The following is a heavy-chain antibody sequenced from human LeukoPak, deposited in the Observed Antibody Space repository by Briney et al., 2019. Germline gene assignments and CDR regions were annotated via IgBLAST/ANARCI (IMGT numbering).Heavy chain of an antibody. CDR3: ARGQSGYYDY. D-gene: IGHD3-3*01. J-gene: IGHJ4*02. CDR1: GGSISGYY. Sequence: PSETLSPTCTVSGGSISGYYWSWIRQPAGKGLEWIGRIYPSGITNYNPSLRSRVNMSLDTSKNQFSLKVSSVTAADTAVYYCARGQSGYYDYWGQGTLVTVSS. V-gene: IGHV4-4*07. CDR2: IYPSGIT.